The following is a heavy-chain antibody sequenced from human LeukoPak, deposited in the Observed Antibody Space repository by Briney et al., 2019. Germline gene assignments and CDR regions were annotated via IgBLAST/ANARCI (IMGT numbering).Heavy chain of an antibody. V-gene: IGHV3-48*02. J-gene: IGHJ6*02. D-gene: IGHD2-2*01. CDR1: GFTFGDYA. Sequence: GGSLRLSCTASGFTFGDYAMSWIRQAPGKGLEWVSFISSGSSDIYYADSVKGRFTISRDNAQNSLFLQMNSLRDEDTAVYSCARASCYLRNCYYYGMDVWGQGTTVTVSS. CDR3: ARASCYLRNCYYYGMDV. CDR2: ISSGSSDI.